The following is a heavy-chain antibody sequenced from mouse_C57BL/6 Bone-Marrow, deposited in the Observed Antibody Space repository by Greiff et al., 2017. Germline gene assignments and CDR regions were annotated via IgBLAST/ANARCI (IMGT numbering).Heavy chain of an antibody. CDR3: ARGGVLWLRRDWYFDV. Sequence: QVQLQQPGAELVRPGTSVKLSCKASGYTFTSYWMHWVKQRPGQGLEWIGVIDPSDSYTNYNQKFKGKATLTVDTSSSTAYMLLSSLTSEDSAVYYCARGGVLWLRRDWYFDVWGTGTTVTVSS. CDR2: IDPSDSYT. J-gene: IGHJ1*03. V-gene: IGHV1-59*01. CDR1: GYTFTSYW. D-gene: IGHD2-2*01.